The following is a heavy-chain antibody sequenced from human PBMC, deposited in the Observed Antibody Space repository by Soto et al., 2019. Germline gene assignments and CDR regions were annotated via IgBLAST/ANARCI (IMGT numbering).Heavy chain of an antibody. CDR2: MNPNSGNT. D-gene: IGHD2-2*02. Sequence: ASVKVSCKASGYTFTSYDINWVRQATGQGLEWMGWMNPNSGNTGYAQKFQGRVTMTRNTSISTAYMELSSLRSEDTAVYYCAREASHPGLPAAIEAYYYMDVWGKGTTVTVSS. CDR3: AREASHPGLPAAIEAYYYMDV. CDR1: GYTFTSYD. V-gene: IGHV1-8*01. J-gene: IGHJ6*03.